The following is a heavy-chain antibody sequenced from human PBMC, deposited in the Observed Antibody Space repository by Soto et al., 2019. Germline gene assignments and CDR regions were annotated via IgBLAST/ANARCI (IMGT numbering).Heavy chain of an antibody. CDR1: GYTFTSYY. CDR2: INPSGGST. CDR3: AGPARFLEWLSPRRPKHYYYYGMDV. Sequence: ASVKVSCKASGYTFTSYYMHWVRQAPGQGLEWMGIINPSGGSTSYAQKFQGRVTMTRDTSTSTVYMELSSLRSEDTAVYYCAGPARFLEWLSPRRPKHYYYYGMDVWGQGTTVTVSS. D-gene: IGHD3-3*01. V-gene: IGHV1-46*01. J-gene: IGHJ6*02.